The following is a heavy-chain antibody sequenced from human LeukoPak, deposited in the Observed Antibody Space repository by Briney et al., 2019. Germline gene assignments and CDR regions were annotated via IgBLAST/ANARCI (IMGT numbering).Heavy chain of an antibody. Sequence: SETLSLTCTVSGGSISSHYWNWTRQAPGTGMEWIGYIYYSGSTNYNPSLRRRVPVSASTSKTQYPLKLSSVTAADTAVYYCARLLCYTGAGNFDFWGQGILVTVSS. CDR2: IYYSGST. J-gene: IGHJ4*02. CDR3: ARLLCYTGAGNFDF. CDR1: GGSISSHY. D-gene: IGHD1-1*01. V-gene: IGHV4-59*11.